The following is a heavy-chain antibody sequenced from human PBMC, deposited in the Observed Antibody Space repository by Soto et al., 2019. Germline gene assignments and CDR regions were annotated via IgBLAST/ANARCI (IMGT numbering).Heavy chain of an antibody. CDR3: ARQEWLGPADY. J-gene: IGHJ4*02. CDR2: IIPIFGTA. D-gene: IGHD6-19*01. CDR1: RGTISSNA. V-gene: IGHV1-69*13. Sequence: APAEGFSKDSRGTISSNASSWVRQAPGQGLEWMGGIIPIFGTANYAQKFQGRVTITADESTSTAYMELSSLRSEDTSVYYCARQEWLGPADYWGQGTLVTVSS.